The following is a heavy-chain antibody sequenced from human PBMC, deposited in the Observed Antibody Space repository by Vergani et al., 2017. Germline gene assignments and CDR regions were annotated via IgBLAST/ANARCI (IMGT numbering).Heavy chain of an antibody. J-gene: IGHJ4*02. CDR1: GFTFSNYA. D-gene: IGHD4-11*01. CDR3: AGGHSNYDY. CDR2: ISGSGDST. V-gene: IGHV3-23*01. Sequence: EVQVLESGGGLVQPGGSLRLSCAASGFTFSNYAMTWVRQAPGKGLEWVSTISGSGDSTYYADSVKGRFTIARDNSKNVLYLQTNRLRAADTAVYYCAGGHSNYDYWGQGTLVTVSS.